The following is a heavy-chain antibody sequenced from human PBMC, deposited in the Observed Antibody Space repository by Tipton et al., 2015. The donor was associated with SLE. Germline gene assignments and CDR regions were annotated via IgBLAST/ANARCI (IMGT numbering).Heavy chain of an antibody. CDR1: GYTFTNYE. Sequence: QSGAEVKKPGASVKVSCKASGYTFTNYEINWVRQATGQGLEWVGWMNPNSGRTGFAQTFQGRVAMTRDTSINTVYMELSSLRSGDTGVYYCTRGLRFTMVQGVEYWGQGTLVTVSS. D-gene: IGHD3-10*01. CDR2: MNPNSGRT. CDR3: TRGLRFTMVQGVEY. J-gene: IGHJ4*02. V-gene: IGHV1-8*01.